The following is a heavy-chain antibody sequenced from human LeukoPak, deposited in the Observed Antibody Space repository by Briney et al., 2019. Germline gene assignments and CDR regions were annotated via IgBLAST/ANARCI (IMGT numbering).Heavy chain of an antibody. V-gene: IGHV3-7*01. CDR3: ARDNSGYYSDY. CDR2: IKQDGSEK. Sequence: GGSLRLSCAASGFMFSSYWMSWVRQAPGKGLEWVADIKQDGSEKYYVDSVKGRFTISRDNAKNSLYLQMNSLTAEDTAVYYCARDNSGYYSDYWGQGTLVTVSS. CDR1: GFMFSSYW. D-gene: IGHD3-22*01. J-gene: IGHJ4*02.